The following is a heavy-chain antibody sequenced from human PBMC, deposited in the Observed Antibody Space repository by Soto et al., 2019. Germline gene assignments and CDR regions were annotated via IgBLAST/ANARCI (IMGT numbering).Heavy chain of an antibody. D-gene: IGHD3-3*01. V-gene: IGHV1-69*01. Sequence: QVQLVQSGAEVKKPGSSVKVSCRASGGTFSNYAISWLRQAPGQGLEWMGGIVPAFGTPNYAQNLQGRITITADDSTTTFYMDLSSLRSEDTAVYYCARGATIFGVAAYSYYEMEVWGQGTTVTVSS. CDR2: IVPAFGTP. CDR1: GGTFSNYA. CDR3: ARGATIFGVAAYSYYEMEV. J-gene: IGHJ6*02.